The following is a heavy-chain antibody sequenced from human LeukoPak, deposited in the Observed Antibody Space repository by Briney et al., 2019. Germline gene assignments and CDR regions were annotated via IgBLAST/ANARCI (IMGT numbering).Heavy chain of an antibody. CDR3: ARVPPYCSGGSCYIDY. CDR1: GDSISSSNW. D-gene: IGHD2-15*01. V-gene: IGHV4-4*02. Sequence: SETLSLTCAVSGDSISSSNWWSWVRQPPGKGLEWIGEIYHTGSTNYNPSLKSRVTISVDTSKNQFSLKLSSVTAADTAVYYCARVPPYCSGGSCYIDYWGQGTLVTVSS. CDR2: IYHTGST. J-gene: IGHJ4*02.